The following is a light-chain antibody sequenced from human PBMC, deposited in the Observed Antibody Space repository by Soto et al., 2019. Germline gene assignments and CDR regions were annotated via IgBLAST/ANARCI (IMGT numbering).Light chain of an antibody. CDR3: QQYGSSPGT. V-gene: IGKV3-20*01. J-gene: IGKJ1*01. Sequence: EIVLTQSPGTLSLSPGERATLSCRASQSVSSSYLAWYQQKPGQAPKLLIFGASIRATDIPDRFSGSGSGTDFTLTTSRLEPEDFAVYYCQQYGSSPGTFGQGTKVEI. CDR1: QSVSSSY. CDR2: GAS.